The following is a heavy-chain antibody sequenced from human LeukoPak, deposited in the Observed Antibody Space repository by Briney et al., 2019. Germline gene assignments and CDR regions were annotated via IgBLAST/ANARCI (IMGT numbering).Heavy chain of an antibody. CDR3: AKLGGASYPPYYYYYMAV. CDR2: ISSSSSYI. D-gene: IGHD1-7*01. Sequence: GGSLRLSCAASGFTFSSYSMNWVRQAPGKGLEWVSSISSSSSYIYYADSVKGRFTISRDNAKNSLYLQMNSLRAEDTAVYYCAKLGGASYPPYYYYYMAVGGKGPTVPVPS. J-gene: IGHJ6*03. V-gene: IGHV3-21*01. CDR1: GFTFSSYS.